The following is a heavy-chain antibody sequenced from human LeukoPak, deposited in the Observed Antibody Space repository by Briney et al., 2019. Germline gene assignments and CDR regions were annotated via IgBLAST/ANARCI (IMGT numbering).Heavy chain of an antibody. J-gene: IGHJ4*02. CDR3: ARAGSSIAARPPDY. V-gene: IGHV4-39*07. Sequence: SETLSLTCTVSGASFSSSPYFWGWVRQPPGKGLERVGSVSDSGRAFYNPSLKSRVTISRDTFKNDFSLRLTSVAAADTAVYYCARAGSSIAARPPDYWGQGTLVIVSS. CDR2: VSDSGRA. CDR1: GASFSSSPYF. D-gene: IGHD6-6*01.